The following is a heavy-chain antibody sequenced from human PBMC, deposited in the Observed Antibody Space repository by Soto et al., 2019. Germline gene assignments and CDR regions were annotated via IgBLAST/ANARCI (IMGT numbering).Heavy chain of an antibody. CDR3: ASGGIAAGTYPRPLPDNNWFDP. CDR2: INHSGST. J-gene: IGHJ5*02. V-gene: IGHV4-34*01. D-gene: IGHD6-13*01. CDR1: GGSFSGYY. Sequence: SETLSLTCAVYGGSFSGYYWSWIRQPPGKGLEWIGEINHSGSTNYNPSLKSRVTISVDTSKNQFSLKLSSVTAADTAVYYCASGGIAAGTYPRPLPDNNWFDPWGQGTLVTVSS.